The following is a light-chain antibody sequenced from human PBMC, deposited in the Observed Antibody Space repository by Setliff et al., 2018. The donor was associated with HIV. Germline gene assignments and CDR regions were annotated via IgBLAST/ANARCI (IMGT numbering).Light chain of an antibody. CDR1: SSDVGGYDS. CDR3: SSYSTSNSLVG. V-gene: IGLV2-14*01. CDR2: GVI. J-gene: IGLJ2*01. Sequence: QSALAQPASVSGSPRQSITISCTGTSSDVGGYDSVSGYQQHPGKVPKLLIYGVINRPAGVSTRFSGSKSGNTASLTISGLQAEDEADYYCSSYSTSNSLVGFGGGTKVTVL.